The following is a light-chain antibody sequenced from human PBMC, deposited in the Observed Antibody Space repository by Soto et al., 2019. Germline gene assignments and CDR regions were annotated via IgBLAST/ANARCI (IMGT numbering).Light chain of an antibody. J-gene: IGLJ2*01. CDR1: SSNIGRNY. CDR3: GAWDNSLSVVV. V-gene: IGLV1-51*01. Sequence: QSVLTQPPSVSAAPGQKVTISCSGSSSNIGRNYVFWYQHLPGTAPQLLIYDNDKRPSGIPDRFSGSKSGTSATLGITGRQTGDEADDYCGAWDNSLSVVVFGGGTKLTVL. CDR2: DND.